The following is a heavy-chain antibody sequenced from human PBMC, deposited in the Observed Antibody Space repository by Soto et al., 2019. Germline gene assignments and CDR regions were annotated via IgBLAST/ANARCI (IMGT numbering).Heavy chain of an antibody. J-gene: IGHJ4*02. CDR2: INPGNGQT. Sequence: QVQLVQSGAEVKKPGASVKISCKASGYTFTSHAMHWVRQAPGQRLEWMGWINPGNGQTEYSQKFQGSVTITRDTSASTAYMALSTLTSEDTAVYFCAREQPAVEVNYCDYWCQGTLVTVSA. D-gene: IGHD6-13*01. CDR1: GYTFTSHA. V-gene: IGHV1-3*01. CDR3: AREQPAVEVNYCDY.